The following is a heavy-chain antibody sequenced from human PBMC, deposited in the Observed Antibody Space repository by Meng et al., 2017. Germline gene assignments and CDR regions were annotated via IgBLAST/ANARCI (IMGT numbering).Heavy chain of an antibody. J-gene: IGHJ4*02. CDR3: ARDGDVLATVTRGTFDY. Sequence: GASGGGVVLPGMSLGLLCAVSGFTLSMYGMHGVRQAPGKGLEWVAVIWYDGSNKYYADSVKGRFTISRDNSKNTLYLQMNSLRAEDTAVYYCARDGDVLATVTRGTFDYWGQGTLVTVSS. CDR2: IWYDGSNK. V-gene: IGHV3-33*01. CDR1: GFTLSMYG. D-gene: IGHD4-17*01.